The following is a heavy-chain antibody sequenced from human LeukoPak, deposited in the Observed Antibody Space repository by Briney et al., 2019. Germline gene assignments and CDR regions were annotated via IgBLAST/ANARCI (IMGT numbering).Heavy chain of an antibody. V-gene: IGHV3-30*18. CDR2: ISYDGSNK. Sequence: GGSLRLSCAASGFSFSSYGMSWVRQAPGKGLEWVAVISYDGSNKYYADSVKGRFTISRDNSKNTLYLQMNSLRAEDTAVYYCVKDDGSAYYYYGMDVWGQGTTVTVSS. CDR1: GFSFSSYG. J-gene: IGHJ6*02. CDR3: VKDDGSAYYYYGMDV. D-gene: IGHD3-10*01.